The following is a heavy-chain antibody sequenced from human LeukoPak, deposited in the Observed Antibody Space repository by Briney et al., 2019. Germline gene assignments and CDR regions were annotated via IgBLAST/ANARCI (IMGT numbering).Heavy chain of an antibody. CDR3: ARCSGGSCYADY. D-gene: IGHD2-15*01. J-gene: IGHJ4*02. V-gene: IGHV3-64*01. Sequence: GGSLRLSCAASGFTFSSYAMHWVRQAPGKGLEYVSAISSNGSSTYYANSVKGRFTISRDNSKNTLYLQMGSLRAEDMAVYYCARCSGGSCYADYWGQGTLVTVSS. CDR1: GFTFSSYA. CDR2: ISSNGSST.